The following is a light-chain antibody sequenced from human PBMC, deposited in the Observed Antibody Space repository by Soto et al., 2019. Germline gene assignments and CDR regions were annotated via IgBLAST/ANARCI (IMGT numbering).Light chain of an antibody. Sequence: QSVLTQLPSVSGAPGQRVTISCTGSSSNIGAGYDVHWYQQLPGTAPKLLIYGNSNRPSGVPDRISGSKSGTSASLAITGLQAEDEADYYCQSYDKSLSGYVFGTGTKLTVL. V-gene: IGLV1-40*01. J-gene: IGLJ1*01. CDR2: GNS. CDR3: QSYDKSLSGYV. CDR1: SSNIGAGYD.